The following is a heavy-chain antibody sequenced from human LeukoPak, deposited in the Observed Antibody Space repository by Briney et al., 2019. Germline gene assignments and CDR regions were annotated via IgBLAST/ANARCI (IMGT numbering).Heavy chain of an antibody. CDR1: GGSISSSSYY. J-gene: IGHJ5*02. V-gene: IGHV4-39*07. CDR3: ARGSSWFDP. Sequence: SETLSLTCTVSGGSISSSSYYWGWIRQPPGKGLEWIGSICYSGSTYYNPSLKSRVTISVDTSKNQFSLKLSSVTAADTAVYYCARGSSWFDPWGQGTLVTVSS. CDR2: ICYSGST.